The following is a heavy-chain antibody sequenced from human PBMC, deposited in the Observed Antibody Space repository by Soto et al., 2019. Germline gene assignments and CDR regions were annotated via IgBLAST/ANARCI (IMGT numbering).Heavy chain of an antibody. CDR1: GFTFSSYA. CDR2: ISYDGSNK. D-gene: IGHD2-2*01. CDR3: ARDALDIVVVPAAATYSYYFDY. V-gene: IGHV3-30-3*01. Sequence: ESGGGVVQPGRSLRLSCAASGFTFSSYAMHWVRQAPGKGLEWVAVISYDGSNKYYADSVKGRFTISRDNSKNTLYLQMNSLRAEDTAVYYCARDALDIVVVPAAATYSYYFDYWGQGTLVTVSS. J-gene: IGHJ4*02.